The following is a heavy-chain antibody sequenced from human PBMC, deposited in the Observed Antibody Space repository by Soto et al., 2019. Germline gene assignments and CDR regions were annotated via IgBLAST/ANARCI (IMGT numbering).Heavy chain of an antibody. V-gene: IGHV3-23*01. CDR1: GFTFSSYA. J-gene: IGHJ4*02. D-gene: IGHD1-26*01. CDR3: AKGIPVVGARYYFDY. Sequence: PGGSLRLACAASGFTFSSYAMSWVRQAPGKGLEWVSAISGSGGSTYYADSVKGRFTISRDNSKNTLYLQMNSLRAEDTAVYYCAKGIPVVGARYYFDYWGQGTLVTVSS. CDR2: ISGSGGST.